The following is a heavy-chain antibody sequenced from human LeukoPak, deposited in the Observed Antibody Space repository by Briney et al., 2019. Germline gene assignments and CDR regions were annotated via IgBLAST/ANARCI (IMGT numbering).Heavy chain of an antibody. CDR2: INTDGSST. J-gene: IGHJ4*02. Sequence: GGSLRLSCAASGFTFSSYWMHWVRQAPGKGLVWVSRINTDGSSTSYADSVKGRFTISRDNAKNTLYLQMNSLRAEDTAVYYCAKTMGAIDHDYWGQGTLVTVSS. CDR3: AKTMGAIDHDY. D-gene: IGHD1-26*01. CDR1: GFTFSSYW. V-gene: IGHV3-74*01.